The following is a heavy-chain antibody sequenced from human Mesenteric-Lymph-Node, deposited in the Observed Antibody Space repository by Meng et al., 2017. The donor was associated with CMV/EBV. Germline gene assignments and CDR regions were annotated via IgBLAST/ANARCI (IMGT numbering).Heavy chain of an antibody. J-gene: IGHJ4*02. CDR1: GFTVSSNY. CDR2: IYSGGST. V-gene: IGHV3-53*01. CDR3: AKGCSDYRCYIQY. D-gene: IGHD3-16*01. Sequence: GESLKISCTASGFTVSSNYMSWVRRAPGKGLDWVSTIYSGGSTFYANSVMGRFIISRDNSKNTLYLQMNSLRAEDTAVYYCAKGCSDYRCYIQYWGRGTLVTVSS.